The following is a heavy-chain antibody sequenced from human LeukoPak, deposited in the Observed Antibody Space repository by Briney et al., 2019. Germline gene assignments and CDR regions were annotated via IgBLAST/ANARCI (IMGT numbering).Heavy chain of an antibody. D-gene: IGHD6-13*01. V-gene: IGHV3-23*01. Sequence: GESLRLSCAASGFTFSGYAMSWVRQAPGKGLEWVSTIGHGRDTYYADSVQGRFTISRDDSKNVLYLQMNSLRAEDTAIYYCAKRDSTSSRPFDYWGQGTLVTVSS. CDR2: IGHGRDT. CDR3: AKRDSTSSRPFDY. J-gene: IGHJ4*02. CDR1: GFTFSGYA.